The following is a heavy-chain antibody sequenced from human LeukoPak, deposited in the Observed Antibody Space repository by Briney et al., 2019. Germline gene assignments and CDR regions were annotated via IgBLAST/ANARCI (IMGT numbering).Heavy chain of an antibody. J-gene: IGHJ4*02. CDR1: GFTFSSYA. CDR2: ISYDGSNK. Sequence: GGSLRLSCAASGFTFSSYAMHWVRQAPGKGLEWVAVISYDGSNKYYADSVKGRFTISRDNSKNTLYLQMNSLRAEDTAVYYCARVGSYFDYWGQGTLVTVSS. CDR3: ARVGSYFDY. D-gene: IGHD1-26*01. V-gene: IGHV3-30*04.